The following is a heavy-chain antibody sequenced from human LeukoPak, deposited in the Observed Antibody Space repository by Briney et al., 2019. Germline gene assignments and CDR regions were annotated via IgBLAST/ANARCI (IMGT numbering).Heavy chain of an antibody. J-gene: IGHJ6*03. D-gene: IGHD3-10*01. V-gene: IGHV4-39*01. CDR3: SRQKSPNVVRGVYYYMDV. CDR2: IFYSGTT. CDR1: GGSISTNDYY. Sequence: SETLSLTCTVSGGSISTNDYYWGWIRQSPGEGLEWIGSIFYSGTTYYNPSLKSRVTISVDTSRNQFSLKLSSVTAADTAVYYRSRQKSPNVVRGVYYYMDVWGKGTTVTISS.